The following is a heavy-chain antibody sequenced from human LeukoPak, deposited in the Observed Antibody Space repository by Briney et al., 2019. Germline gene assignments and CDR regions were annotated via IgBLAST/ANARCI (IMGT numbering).Heavy chain of an antibody. V-gene: IGHV1-2*02. D-gene: IGHD5-24*01. CDR1: GYTFTGYY. CDR2: INPNSGGT. J-gene: IGHJ4*02. CDR3: ARIVEMATITDY. Sequence: ASVKVSCKASGYTFTGYYMHWVRQAPGQGLEWMGWINPNSGGTNYAQKFQGRVTMTRDTSISTAYMELSRLRSDGTAVYYCARIVEMATITDYWGQGTLVTVSS.